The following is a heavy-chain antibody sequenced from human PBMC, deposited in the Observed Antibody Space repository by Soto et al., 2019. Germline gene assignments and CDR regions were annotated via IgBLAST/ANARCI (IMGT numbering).Heavy chain of an antibody. J-gene: IGHJ4*02. CDR2: INTANGKT. Sequence: QVQLIPSGAEVEKPGASVKVSCKASEYTFSRYGMHWVRQAPGQGLEWMGWINTANGKTGYSEKFQGRVTITRDTSATTVYMELHSLRSEDTATYYCARESTGLSFDHWGQGILVTVSS. CDR3: ARESTGLSFDH. CDR1: EYTFSRYG. V-gene: IGHV1-3*04. D-gene: IGHD2-8*02.